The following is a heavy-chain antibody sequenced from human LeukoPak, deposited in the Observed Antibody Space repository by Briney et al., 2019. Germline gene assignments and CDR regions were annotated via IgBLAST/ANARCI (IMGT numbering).Heavy chain of an antibody. J-gene: IGHJ6*02. V-gene: IGHV3-7*01. Sequence: GGSLRLSCAASRFTFSSYWMSWVRQAPGKGLEWVANIKQDGSEKYYVDSVKGRFTISRDNAKNSLYLQMNSLRAEDTAVYYCVTDRDSHRGMHVWGQGTTVTVPS. CDR2: IKQDGSEK. D-gene: IGHD2-21*01. CDR1: RFTFSSYW. CDR3: VTDRDSHRGMHV.